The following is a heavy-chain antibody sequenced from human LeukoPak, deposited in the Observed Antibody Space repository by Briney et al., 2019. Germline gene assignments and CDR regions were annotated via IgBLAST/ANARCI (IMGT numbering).Heavy chain of an antibody. CDR1: GFKVSANY. J-gene: IGHJ4*02. V-gene: IGHV3-53*01. Sequence: SGGSLRLSCAASGFKVSANYMSWVRQAPGKRLEWVSVSYLRGGTYYADSVKGRFTVSRDISKKMLYLQMNSLRVEDTAVYSCASHDTSNYYLYRYLTNWGQGTLVTVSS. CDR2: SYLRGGT. D-gene: IGHD3-22*01. CDR3: ASHDTSNYYLYRYLTN.